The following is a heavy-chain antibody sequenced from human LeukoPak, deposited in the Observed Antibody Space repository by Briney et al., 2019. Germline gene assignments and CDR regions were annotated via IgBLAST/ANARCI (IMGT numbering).Heavy chain of an antibody. CDR1: GGSISSSSYY. CDR3: ARHDIHDILTVDY. V-gene: IGHV4-39*01. J-gene: IGHJ4*02. CDR2: IYYSGST. Sequence: PSETLSLTCTVSGGSISSSSYYWGWIRQPPGKGLERIGSIYYSGSTYYNPSLKSRVTISVDTSKNQFSLKLSSVTAADTAVYYCARHDIHDILTVDYWGQGTLVTVSS. D-gene: IGHD3-9*01.